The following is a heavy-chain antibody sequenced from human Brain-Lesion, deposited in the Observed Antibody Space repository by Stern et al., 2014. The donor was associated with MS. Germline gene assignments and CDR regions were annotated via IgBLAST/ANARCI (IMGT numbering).Heavy chain of an antibody. CDR1: CGSISRSTYY. D-gene: IGHD3-16*01. CDR2: VYYSGSP. Sequence: QVQLQESGPGLAKPSETLSLTCTVSCGSISRSTYYWGWLRLSPGQGLEWIGRVYYSGSPFSNPSLKSRVTIPVHCSTTQFLPPLASATAADTGLYYCARASGLFEYWGQGVLVTVSS. J-gene: IGHJ4*02. CDR3: ARASGLFEY. V-gene: IGHV4-39*01.